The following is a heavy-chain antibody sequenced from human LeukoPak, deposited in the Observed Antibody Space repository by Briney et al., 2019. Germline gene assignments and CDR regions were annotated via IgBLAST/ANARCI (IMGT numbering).Heavy chain of an antibody. V-gene: IGHV3-30*02. CDR2: VRNDGSNE. CDR3: AKKSDSGYHSEGPKN. J-gene: IGHJ4*02. Sequence: GGSLRLSCAASGFVLSDYGMHWVRQAPGKGLEWVAFVRNDGSNEYYVGSVKGRFTISRDKSKNTLYLQMNSLRAEDTAVYSCAKKSDSGYHSEGPKNWGLGTLVTVSS. CDR1: GFVLSDYG. D-gene: IGHD5-12*01.